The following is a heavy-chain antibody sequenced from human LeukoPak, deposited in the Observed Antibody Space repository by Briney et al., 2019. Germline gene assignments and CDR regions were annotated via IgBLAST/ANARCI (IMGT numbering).Heavy chain of an antibody. Sequence: SVKVSCKASGGSISSHAVSWVRQAPGQGLEWMGGIIPLFGAPNYAQKFQGRVTMTRDTSISTVYMELNRLRSDDTAVYYCAWLESVHYWGQGTLVTVSS. CDR2: IIPLFGAP. CDR1: GGSISSHA. CDR3: AWLESVHY. J-gene: IGHJ4*02. V-gene: IGHV1-69*05. D-gene: IGHD6-19*01.